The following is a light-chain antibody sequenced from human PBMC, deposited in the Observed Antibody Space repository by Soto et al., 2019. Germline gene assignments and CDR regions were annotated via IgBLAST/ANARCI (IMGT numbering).Light chain of an antibody. V-gene: IGLV4-69*01. Sequence: QSVLTQSPSASASLGASVKLTCTLSSGHSRYAIAWHQQLPEKGPRFLMKLNSDGSHTKGDGIPDRFSGSSSGAERYLTISSLQSEDEADYYCQTWGTGEVFGGGTKVTVL. CDR3: QTWGTGEV. CDR1: SGHSRYA. J-gene: IGLJ2*01. CDR2: LNSDGSH.